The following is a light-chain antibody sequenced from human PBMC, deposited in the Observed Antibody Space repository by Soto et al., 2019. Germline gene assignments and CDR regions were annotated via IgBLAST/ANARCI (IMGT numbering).Light chain of an antibody. CDR1: SSDVGTYNY. J-gene: IGLJ1*01. Sequence: QSVLTQPRSVSGSPGQSVTISCTGTSSDVGTYNYVSWYQQHPGKAPKFMIYDVSKRPSGVPDRFSGSKSGNTASLTISGLQAEDEADYYCCSYAGSSYVFGTGTKLTVL. CDR2: DVS. V-gene: IGLV2-11*01. CDR3: CSYAGSSYV.